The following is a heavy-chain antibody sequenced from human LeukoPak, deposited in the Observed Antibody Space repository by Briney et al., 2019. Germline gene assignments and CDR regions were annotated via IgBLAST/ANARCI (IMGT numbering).Heavy chain of an antibody. CDR3: ARDGAARGSGSFGD. J-gene: IGHJ4*02. V-gene: IGHV3-7*03. CDR2: IKKDGGEK. Sequence: GGSLRLSCVASGFTFSTYWMSWVRQAPGKGLEWVANIKKDGGEKFYVDSVKGRFTISRDNARNSLFSQMNSLRVEDSAVYFCARDGAARGSGSFGDWGQGTLVTVSS. CDR1: GFTFSTYW. D-gene: IGHD3-10*01.